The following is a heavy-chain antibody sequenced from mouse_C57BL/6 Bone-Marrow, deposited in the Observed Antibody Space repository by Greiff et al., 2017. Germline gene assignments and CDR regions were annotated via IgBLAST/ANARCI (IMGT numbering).Heavy chain of an antibody. Sequence: EVQGVESGGGLVQPGGSLSLSCAASGFTFTDYYMSWVRQPPGKALEWLGFIRNKANGYTAEYSASVKGRFTISRDNSQIILYLQMNALRAEDSATYYCARFYDGYYNGYFDVWGTGTTVTVSS. V-gene: IGHV7-3*01. D-gene: IGHD2-3*01. CDR1: GFTFTDYY. J-gene: IGHJ1*03. CDR2: IRNKANGYTA. CDR3: ARFYDGYYNGYFDV.